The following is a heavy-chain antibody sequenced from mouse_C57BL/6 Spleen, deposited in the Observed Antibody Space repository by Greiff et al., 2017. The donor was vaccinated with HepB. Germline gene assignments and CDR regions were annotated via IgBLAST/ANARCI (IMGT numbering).Heavy chain of an antibody. Sequence: QVQLQQPGAELVKPGASVKLSCKASGYTFTSYWMPWVKQRPGQGLEWIGEIDPYDSNTNYNQKFKGKATLTVDTSSSTAYMQLSSLTTEDSAVDYCARGHNGSTWFAYWGQGTLVTVSA. CDR2: IDPYDSNT. CDR3: ARGHNGSTWFAY. D-gene: IGHD1-1*01. CDR1: GYTFTSYW. J-gene: IGHJ3*01. V-gene: IGHV1-50*01.